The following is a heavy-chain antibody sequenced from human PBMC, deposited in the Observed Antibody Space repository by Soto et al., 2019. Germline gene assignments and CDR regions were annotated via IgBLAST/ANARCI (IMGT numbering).Heavy chain of an antibody. J-gene: IGHJ5*02. CDR1: GYTFTSYD. CDR3: ARRGLGYCSGGSCRGRWFDP. V-gene: IGHV1-8*01. Sequence: ASVKVSCKASGYTFTSYDINWVRQATGQGLEWMGWMNPNSGNTGYAQKFQGRVTMTRNTSISTAYMELSSLRSEDTAVYYCARRGLGYCSGGSCRGRWFDPWGQGTLVTVSS. D-gene: IGHD2-15*01. CDR2: MNPNSGNT.